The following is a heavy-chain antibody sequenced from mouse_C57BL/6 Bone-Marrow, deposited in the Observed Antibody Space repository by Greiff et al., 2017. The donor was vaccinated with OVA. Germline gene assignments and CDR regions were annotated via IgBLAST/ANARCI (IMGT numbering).Heavy chain of an antibody. CDR1: GYSFTGYY. Sequence: EVQLQQSGPELVKPGASVKISCKASGYSFTGYYMNWVKQSPEKSLEWIGEINPSTGGTTYNQKFKAKATLTVDKSSSTAYMQLKSLTSEDSAVYYCAIYYGYDRFAYWGQGTLVTVSA. D-gene: IGHD2-2*01. V-gene: IGHV1-42*01. CDR3: AIYYGYDRFAY. J-gene: IGHJ3*01. CDR2: INPSTGGT.